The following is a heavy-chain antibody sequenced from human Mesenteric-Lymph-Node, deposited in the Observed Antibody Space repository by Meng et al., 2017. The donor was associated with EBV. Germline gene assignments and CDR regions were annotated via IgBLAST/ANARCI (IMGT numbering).Heavy chain of an antibody. D-gene: IGHD1-26*01. J-gene: IGHJ4*02. V-gene: IGHV3-74*01. Sequence: EWQLVEFGGGLVQTGGSLRFSCEASGFTFSSYWMHWVRQAPGKGLVWVSHINTYGSRTDYADSVKGRFTISRDNAKNTLSLQMNSLRAEDTAVYYCTSDLGGATDFWGQGTLVTVSS. CDR2: INTYGSRT. CDR3: TSDLGGATDF. CDR1: GFTFSSYW.